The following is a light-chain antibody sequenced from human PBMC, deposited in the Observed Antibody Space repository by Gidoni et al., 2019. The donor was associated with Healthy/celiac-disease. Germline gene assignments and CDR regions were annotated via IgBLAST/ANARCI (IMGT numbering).Light chain of an antibody. Sequence: EIVLTQYPATLSLSPGERATLSCRASQSVSSYLAWYQQKPGQAPRLLIYDASNRATGIPARFSGSGSGTDFTLTISSLETEDFAVYYCQQRSNWPPLTFGGGTKVEIK. V-gene: IGKV3-11*01. CDR3: QQRSNWPPLT. J-gene: IGKJ4*01. CDR2: DAS. CDR1: QSVSSY.